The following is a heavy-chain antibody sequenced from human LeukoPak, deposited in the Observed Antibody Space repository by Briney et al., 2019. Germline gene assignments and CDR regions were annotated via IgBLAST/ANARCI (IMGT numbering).Heavy chain of an antibody. J-gene: IGHJ4*02. D-gene: IGHD6-19*01. V-gene: IGHV3-23*01. CDR2: ISGSGTTT. Sequence: PGGSLRLSCAASGFTFSSYAMSWVRQAPGKGPEWFSAISGSGTTTYYADSVKGRFTISRDNSKNTLYLQMNSLRAEDTAVYYCAKASSGWSQYDYWGQGTLVPVSS. CDR1: GFTFSSYA. CDR3: AKASSGWSQYDY.